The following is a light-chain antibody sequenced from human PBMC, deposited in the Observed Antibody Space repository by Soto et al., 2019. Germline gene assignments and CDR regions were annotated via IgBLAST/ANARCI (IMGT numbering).Light chain of an antibody. J-gene: IGKJ1*01. CDR1: PTISNNY. Sequence: EIVLTQSPCTLTLSPGESAALSCRASPTISNNYLVWYRQKPGQAPRLLIYAVSSRAAGIPDRLSGSGSGTDVSLTIARLETEDYVVYYCQQHSSSPWTFGQGTRVEI. V-gene: IGKV3-20*01. CDR2: AVS. CDR3: QQHSSSPWT.